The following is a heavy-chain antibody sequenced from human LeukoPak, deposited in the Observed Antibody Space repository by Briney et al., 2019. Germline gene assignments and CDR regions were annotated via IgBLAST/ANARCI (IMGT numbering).Heavy chain of an antibody. D-gene: IGHD4-17*01. CDR1: GFTFSSYW. V-gene: IGHV3-7*01. Sequence: GGSLRLSCAASGFTFSSYWMSWVRQVPEKGLEWVANIKQDGSEKYYVDSVKGRFTISRDNAKNSLYLQMNNLRAEDTAIYYCTREYVTKVTPGVDYWGQGTLVTVSS. J-gene: IGHJ4*02. CDR3: TREYVTKVTPGVDY. CDR2: IKQDGSEK.